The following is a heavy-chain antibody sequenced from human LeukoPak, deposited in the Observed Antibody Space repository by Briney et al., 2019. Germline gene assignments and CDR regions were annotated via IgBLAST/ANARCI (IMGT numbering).Heavy chain of an antibody. Sequence: SETLSLTCTVSGGSISSDSYYWSWIRQPAGKGLEWIGYIYYSGSTNYNPSLKSRVTISVDTSKNQFSLKLSSVTAADTAVYYCARGPLRFGELTFDYWGQGTLVTVSS. D-gene: IGHD3-10*01. CDR3: ARGPLRFGELTFDY. V-gene: IGHV4-61*10. CDR2: IYYSGST. CDR1: GGSISSDSYY. J-gene: IGHJ4*02.